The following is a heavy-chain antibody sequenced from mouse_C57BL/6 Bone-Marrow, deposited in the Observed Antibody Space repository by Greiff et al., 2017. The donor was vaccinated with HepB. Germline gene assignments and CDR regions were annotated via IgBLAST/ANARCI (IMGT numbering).Heavy chain of an antibody. CDR1: GYTFTDYY. CDR3: AREEVLDYPFAY. J-gene: IGHJ3*01. V-gene: IGHV1-19*01. CDR2: INPYNGGT. D-gene: IGHD2-4*01. Sequence: EVQLQQSGPVLVKPGASVKMSCKASGYTFTDYYMNWVKQSHGKSLEWIGVINPYNGGTSYNQKFKGKATLTVDKSSSTAYMELNSLTSEDSAVYYCAREEVLDYPFAYWGQGTLVTVSA.